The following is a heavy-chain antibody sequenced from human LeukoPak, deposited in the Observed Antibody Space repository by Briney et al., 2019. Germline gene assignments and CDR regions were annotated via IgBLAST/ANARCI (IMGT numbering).Heavy chain of an antibody. Sequence: QPGGSLRLSCAASGFTFSNYAMSWVRQAPGKGLEWVSGISGSAGSTYYADSVKGRFTISRDNSKNTLYLQMNSLTDDDTAVYYCAKKWGVGTTTLDYFDYWGQGTLVTVSS. V-gene: IGHV3-23*01. J-gene: IGHJ4*02. CDR2: ISGSAGST. CDR3: AKKWGVGTTTLDYFDY. D-gene: IGHD1-26*01. CDR1: GFTFSNYA.